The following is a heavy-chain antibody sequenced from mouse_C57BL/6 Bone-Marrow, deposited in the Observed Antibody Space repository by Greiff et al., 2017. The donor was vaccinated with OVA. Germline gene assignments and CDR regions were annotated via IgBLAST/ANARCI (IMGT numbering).Heavy chain of an antibody. CDR2: IYPGSGST. CDR3: ARKGVVAHWYFDV. CDR1: GYTFTSYW. V-gene: IGHV1-55*01. D-gene: IGHD1-1*01. J-gene: IGHJ1*03. Sequence: QVQLQQSGAELVKPGASVKMSCKASGYTFTSYWITWVKQRPGQGLEWIGDIYPGSGSTNYNEKFKSKATLTVDTSSSTAYMQLSSLTSEDSAVYYCARKGVVAHWYFDVWGTGTTVTVSS.